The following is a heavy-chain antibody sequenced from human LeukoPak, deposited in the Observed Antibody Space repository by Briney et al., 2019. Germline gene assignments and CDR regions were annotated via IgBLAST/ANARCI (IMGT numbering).Heavy chain of an antibody. Sequence: EASVKVSCKASGYTFTGYYMHWVRQAPGQGLEWMGRINPNGGGTNYAQKFQGRVTMTRDTSISTAYMELSRLRSDDTAVYYCAREYCTNGVCRPTSGYYYYGMDVWGQGTTVTVSS. V-gene: IGHV1-2*06. CDR2: INPNGGGT. CDR3: AREYCTNGVCRPTSGYYYYGMDV. D-gene: IGHD2-8*01. J-gene: IGHJ6*02. CDR1: GYTFTGYY.